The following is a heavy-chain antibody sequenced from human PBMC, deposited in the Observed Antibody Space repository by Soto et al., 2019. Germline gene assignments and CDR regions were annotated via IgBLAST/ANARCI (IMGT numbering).Heavy chain of an antibody. Sequence: GGSLRLSCAASGFTFSSYSMNWVRQAPGKGLEWVSSISSSSSYIYYADSVKGRFTISRDNAKNSLYLQMNSLRAEDTAVYYCARGPLWSAPEGVWGKGTTVTV. V-gene: IGHV3-21*01. CDR3: ARGPLWSAPEGV. CDR1: GFTFSSYS. CDR2: ISSSSSYI. D-gene: IGHD3-3*01. J-gene: IGHJ6*03.